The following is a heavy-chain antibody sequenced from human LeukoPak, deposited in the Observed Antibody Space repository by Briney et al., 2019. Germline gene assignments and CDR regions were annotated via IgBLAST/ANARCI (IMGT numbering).Heavy chain of an antibody. CDR1: GFTFSSYA. D-gene: IGHD2-2*01. CDR3: ARVLISYCSSTSCEYGFGAFHI. Sequence: GGSLRLSCAASGFTFSSYAMHWVRQAPGKGLECVAVISYDGSNKYYADSVKGRFTISRDNSKNTLYLQMNSLRAEDTAVYYCARVLISYCSSTSCEYGFGAFHIWGQGTMVTVSS. J-gene: IGHJ3*02. V-gene: IGHV3-30*04. CDR2: ISYDGSNK.